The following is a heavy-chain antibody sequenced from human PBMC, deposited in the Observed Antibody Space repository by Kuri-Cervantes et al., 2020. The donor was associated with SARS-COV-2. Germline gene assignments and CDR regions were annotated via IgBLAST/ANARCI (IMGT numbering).Heavy chain of an antibody. CDR3: ARSMSGGSYVLNY. CDR2: INPNRGST. Sequence: ASVKVSCKASGYTFTGYYMHWVRQAPGQGLEWMGRINPNRGSTNYAQKFQGRVTMTRDTSISTAYMELGSLGPDDMDVFYRARSMSGGSYVLNYWGQGTPVTVSS. J-gene: IGHJ4*02. CDR1: GYTFTGYY. V-gene: IGHV1-2*05. D-gene: IGHD3-16*01.